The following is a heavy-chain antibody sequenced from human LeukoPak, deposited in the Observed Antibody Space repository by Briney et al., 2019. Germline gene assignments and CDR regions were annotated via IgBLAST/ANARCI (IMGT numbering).Heavy chain of an antibody. CDR1: GFSFSTYT. J-gene: IGHJ4*02. CDR3: ARDRD. Sequence: GGSLRLSCAASGFSFSTYTMNWVRQAPGKGLDWVSYISSSSSTIYYADSVKGRFTISRDNANNSLYLQMNSLRAEDTAVYYCARDRDWGQGTLVTVSS. CDR2: ISSSSSTI. V-gene: IGHV3-48*01.